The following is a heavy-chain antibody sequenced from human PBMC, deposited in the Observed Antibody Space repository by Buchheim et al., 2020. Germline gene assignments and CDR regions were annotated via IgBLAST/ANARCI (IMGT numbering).Heavy chain of an antibody. J-gene: IGHJ4*01. D-gene: IGHD5-24*01. Sequence: QLQLQESGPGLVKPSETLSLTCVVSGGSVSSDSHYWGWIRQTPGKGLEWIAHIYHSGSTYYNPSLKSRATISVDTSKNELSLRLMSVTASDTAVYYCARRDGYYRSYDYWGQGT. CDR2: IYHSGST. V-gene: IGHV4-39*01. CDR3: ARRDGYYRSYDY. CDR1: GGSVSSDSHY.